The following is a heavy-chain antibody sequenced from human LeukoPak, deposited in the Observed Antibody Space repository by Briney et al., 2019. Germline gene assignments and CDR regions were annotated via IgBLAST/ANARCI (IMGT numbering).Heavy chain of an antibody. CDR3: ARGDYYDSSGYYN. Sequence: GASVKVSCKASGGTFSSYTISWVRQAPGQGLEWMGRIIPILGIANYAQKFQGRVTMTRNTSISTAYMELSSLRSEDTAVYYCARGDYYDSSGYYNWGQGTLVTVSS. J-gene: IGHJ4*02. V-gene: IGHV1-69*02. CDR2: IIPILGIA. D-gene: IGHD3-22*01. CDR1: GGTFSSYT.